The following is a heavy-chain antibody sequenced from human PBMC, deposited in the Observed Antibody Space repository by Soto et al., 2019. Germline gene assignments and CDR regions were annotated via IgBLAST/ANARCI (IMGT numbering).Heavy chain of an antibody. CDR3: ASGFQNYYYYGMDV. D-gene: IGHD3-10*01. CDR1: GYSISSGYY. CDR2: IYHSGST. Sequence: SETLSLTCAVSGYSISSGYYWGWIRQPPGKGLEWIGSIYHSGSTYYNPSLKSRVTISVDTSKNQFSLKLSSVTAADTAVYYCASGFQNYYYYGMDVWGQGTTVTVS. V-gene: IGHV4-38-2*01. J-gene: IGHJ6*02.